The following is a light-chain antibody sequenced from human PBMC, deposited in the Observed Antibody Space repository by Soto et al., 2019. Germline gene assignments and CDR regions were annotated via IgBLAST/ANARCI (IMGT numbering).Light chain of an antibody. CDR2: DAS. J-gene: IGKJ1*01. CDR3: QQRSKWRT. CDR1: QSIDVN. Sequence: IEVSQSPAFLSVSPAERVILSCRASQSIDVNLAWYQHRPGQAPRLLIYDASKRATGIPARFSGSGFGTDFTLTISSLEPEDFAVYYCQQRSKWRTFGQGTKVDIK. V-gene: IGKV3-11*01.